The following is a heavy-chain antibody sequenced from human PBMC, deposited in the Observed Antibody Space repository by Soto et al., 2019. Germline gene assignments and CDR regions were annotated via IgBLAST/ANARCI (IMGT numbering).Heavy chain of an antibody. J-gene: IGHJ4*02. V-gene: IGHV4-61*01. CDR3: AARTVFRPLDS. Sequence: SETLSLTCSVSGGSVNSGSQFWSWIRQPLGKELEWIGYIYDSERTNYNPSLKSRATISQDTSKNQFSLTLRSATAADTAIYYCAARTVFRPLDSWGRGTLVTVSS. CDR2: IYDSERT. CDR1: GGSVNSGSQF.